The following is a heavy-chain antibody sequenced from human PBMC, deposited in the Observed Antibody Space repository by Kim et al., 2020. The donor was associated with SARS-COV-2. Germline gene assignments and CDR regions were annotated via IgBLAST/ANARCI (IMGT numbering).Heavy chain of an antibody. D-gene: IGHD6-13*01. CDR1: GGSFSGYY. CDR2: INHSGST. V-gene: IGHV4-34*01. Sequence: SETLSLTCAVYGGSFSGYYWSWTRQPPGKGLEWIGEINHSGSTNYNPSLKSRVTISVDTSKNQFSLKLSSVTAADTAVYYCARGYSSSWRYFDYWGQGTLVTVSS. J-gene: IGHJ4*02. CDR3: ARGYSSSWRYFDY.